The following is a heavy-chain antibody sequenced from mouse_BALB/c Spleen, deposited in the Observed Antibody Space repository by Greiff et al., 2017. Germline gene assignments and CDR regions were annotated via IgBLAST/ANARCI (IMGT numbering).Heavy chain of an antibody. D-gene: IGHD1-1*01. V-gene: IGHV2-9*02. J-gene: IGHJ3*01. Sequence: VQLVESGPGLVAPSQSLSITCTVSGFSLTSYGVHWVRQPPGKGLEWLGVIWAGGSTNYNSALMSRLSISKDNSKSQVFLKMNSLQTDDTAMYYCARDEGPYYYGSSLFAYWGQGTLVTVSA. CDR1: GFSLTSYG. CDR2: IWAGGST. CDR3: ARDEGPYYYGSSLFAY.